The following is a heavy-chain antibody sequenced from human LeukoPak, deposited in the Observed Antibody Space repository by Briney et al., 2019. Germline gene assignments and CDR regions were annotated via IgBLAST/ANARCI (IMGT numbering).Heavy chain of an antibody. CDR3: AKCMSGTGVCLNFDS. Sequence: GGSLRLSCEASGFTFSTYAMSWVRQPPGKGLQWVSGISGSDSGTYYTDSVKGRFTISRDNSKNTVYLEIDNLRAEDTAVYYCAKCMSGTGVCLNFDSWGQGILVTVSS. CDR2: ISGSDSGT. CDR1: GFTFSTYA. J-gene: IGHJ4*02. V-gene: IGHV3-23*01. D-gene: IGHD2-8*02.